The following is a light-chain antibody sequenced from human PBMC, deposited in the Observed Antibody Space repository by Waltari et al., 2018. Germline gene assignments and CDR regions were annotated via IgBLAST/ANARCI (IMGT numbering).Light chain of an antibody. V-gene: IGKV3-20*01. CDR3: QHYVTLPAT. Sequence: EIVLTQSPGTLSLSPGDRATLSCRASQSVSRYLAWYQQKPGQAPRLLIYGASSMATGVPDRFSGSVSGTDFSLTISRLEPEDCAVYYCQHYVTLPATFGQGTKVEIK. J-gene: IGKJ1*01. CDR2: GAS. CDR1: QSVSRY.